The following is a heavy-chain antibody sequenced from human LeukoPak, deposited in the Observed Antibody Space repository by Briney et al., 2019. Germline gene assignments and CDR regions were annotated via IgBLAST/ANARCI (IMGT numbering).Heavy chain of an antibody. V-gene: IGHV1-2*02. J-gene: IGHJ4*02. CDR2: INPNSGGT. CDR3: ARAVTQLLYYFDY. Sequence: APVKVSCKASGYTFTGYYMHWVRQAPGQGPEWMGWINPNSGGTNYAQKFQGRVTMTRDTSISTAYMELSRLRSDDTAVYYCARAVTQLLYYFDYWGQGTLVTVSS. CDR1: GYTFTGYY. D-gene: IGHD2-2*01.